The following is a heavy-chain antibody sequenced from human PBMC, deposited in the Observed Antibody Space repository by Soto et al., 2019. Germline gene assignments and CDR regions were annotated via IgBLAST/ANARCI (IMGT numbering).Heavy chain of an antibody. CDR1: GGTFSSYA. D-gene: IGHD6-13*01. V-gene: IGHV1-69*01. Sequence: QVQLVQSGAEVKKPGSSVKVSCKASGGTFSSYAISWVRQAPGQGLEWMGGIIPIFGTANYAQKFQGRVTITADESTSTAYMELSSLRSEDTAVYYSARGKIAAAGTYYYYGMDVWGQGTTVTVSS. J-gene: IGHJ6*02. CDR2: IIPIFGTA. CDR3: ARGKIAAAGTYYYYGMDV.